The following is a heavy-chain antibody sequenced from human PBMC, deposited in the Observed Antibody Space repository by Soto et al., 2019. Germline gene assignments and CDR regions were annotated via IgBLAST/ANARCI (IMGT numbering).Heavy chain of an antibody. CDR3: ARNRDYAFDY. D-gene: IGHD4-17*01. J-gene: IGHJ4*02. CDR1: GFMFSNYW. V-gene: IGHV3-7*01. CDR2: IKQDGSDK. Sequence: GGSLRLSCAASGFMFSNYWMSWVRQAPGKGLEWVAKIKQDGSDKYYVDSVKGRFTITRDNAKNSLYLQMNSPRIEDAAVYYCARNRDYAFDYWGRGTLVTVSS.